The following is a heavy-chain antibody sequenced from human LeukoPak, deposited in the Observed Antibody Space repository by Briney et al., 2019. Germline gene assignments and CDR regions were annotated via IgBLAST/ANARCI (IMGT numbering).Heavy chain of an antibody. CDR3: ARVRNYYGSGSPDY. CDR2: ISAYDGNT. D-gene: IGHD3-10*01. J-gene: IGHJ4*02. Sequence: ASVKVSCKASGYTFTSYGISWVRQAPGQGLEWMGWISAYDGNTNYAQKLQGRVTMTTDTSTNTAYMELRSLRSDDTAVYYCARVRNYYGSGSPDYWGQGTLVTVSS. V-gene: IGHV1-18*01. CDR1: GYTFTSYG.